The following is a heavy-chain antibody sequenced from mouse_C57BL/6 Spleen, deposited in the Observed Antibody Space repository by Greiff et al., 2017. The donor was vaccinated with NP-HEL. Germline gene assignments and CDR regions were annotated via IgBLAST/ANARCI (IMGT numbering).Heavy chain of an antibody. V-gene: IGHV1-80*01. CDR2: IYPGDGDT. D-gene: IGHD1-1*01. CDR3: AKGLVGGYAMDY. CDR1: GYAFSSYW. Sequence: VQLQQSGAELVKPGASVKISCKASGYAFSSYWMNWVKQRPGKGLEWIGQIYPGDGDTNYNGKFKGKATLTADKSSSTAYMQRSSLTSEDSAVYFCAKGLVGGYAMDYWGQGTSVTVSS. J-gene: IGHJ4*01.